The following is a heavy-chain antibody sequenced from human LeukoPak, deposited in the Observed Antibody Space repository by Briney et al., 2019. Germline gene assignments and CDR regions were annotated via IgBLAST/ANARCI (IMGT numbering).Heavy chain of an antibody. D-gene: IGHD2-15*01. J-gene: IGHJ3*02. CDR3: ARAIIGYCSGGSCYSFDI. CDR2: INPNSGGT. V-gene: IGHV1-2*02. Sequence: ASVKVSCKASGYTFTGYYMHWVRQAPGQGLEWMGWINPNSGGTNYAQQFQGRVTMTRDTSISTAYMELSRLRSDDTAVYYCARAIIGYCSGGSCYSFDIWGQGTMVTVSS. CDR1: GYTFTGYY.